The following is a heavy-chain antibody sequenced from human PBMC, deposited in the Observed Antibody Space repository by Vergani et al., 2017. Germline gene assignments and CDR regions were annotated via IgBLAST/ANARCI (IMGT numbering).Heavy chain of an antibody. D-gene: IGHD3-10*01. V-gene: IGHV3-33*01. CDR2: IWYDGSNK. J-gene: IGHJ4*02. Sequence: VQLVESGGGLVQPGGSLRLSCAASGFTFSSYGMHWVRQAPGKGLEWVAVIWYDGSNKYYADSVKGRFTISRDNSKNTLYLQMNSLRAEDTAVYYCARDLWFGELSTDYWGQGTLVTVSS. CDR3: ARDLWFGELSTDY. CDR1: GFTFSSYG.